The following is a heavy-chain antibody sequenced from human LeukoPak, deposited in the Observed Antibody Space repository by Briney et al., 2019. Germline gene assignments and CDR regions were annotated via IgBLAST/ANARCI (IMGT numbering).Heavy chain of an antibody. V-gene: IGHV1-2*02. J-gene: IGHJ6*03. D-gene: IGHD3-10*01. CDR1: GYTFTGYY. CDR3: ARGGMGYRELVSVDRYYYGSGGYYMDV. Sequence: GASVKVSCKASGYTFTGYYMHWVRQAPGQGLEWMGWINPNSGGTNYAQKFQGRVTMTRDTSISTAYMELSRLRSDDTAVYYCARGGMGYRELVSVDRYYYGSGGYYMDVWGKGTTVTVSS. CDR2: INPNSGGT.